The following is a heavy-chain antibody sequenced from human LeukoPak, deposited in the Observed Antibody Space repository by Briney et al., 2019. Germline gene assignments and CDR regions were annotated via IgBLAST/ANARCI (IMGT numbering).Heavy chain of an antibody. V-gene: IGHV3-49*04. CDR2: IRSKAYGGTT. D-gene: IGHD3-3*01. CDR1: GFTFGDYA. Sequence: GGSLRLSYTASGFTFGDYAMSWVRQAPGKGLEWVGFIRSKAYGGTTEYAASVKGRFTISRDDSKSIAYLQMNSLKTEDTAVYYCTRGGSYDFWSGYPFDYWGQGTLVTVSS. J-gene: IGHJ4*02. CDR3: TRGGSYDFWSGYPFDY.